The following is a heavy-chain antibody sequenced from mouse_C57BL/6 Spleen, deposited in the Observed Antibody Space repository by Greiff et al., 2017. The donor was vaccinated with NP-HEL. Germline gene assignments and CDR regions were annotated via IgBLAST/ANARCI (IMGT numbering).Heavy chain of an antibody. J-gene: IGHJ2*01. CDR1: GYTFTSYW. V-gene: IGHV1-69*01. CDR2: IDPSDSYT. Sequence: QVQLQQPGAELVMPGASVKLSCKASGYTFTSYWMHWVKQRPGQGLEWIGEIDPSDSYTNYNQKFKGKSTLTVDKSSSTAYMQLSSLTSEDSAVYYCARSITTVVGYFDYWGQGTTLTVSS. D-gene: IGHD1-1*01. CDR3: ARSITTVVGYFDY.